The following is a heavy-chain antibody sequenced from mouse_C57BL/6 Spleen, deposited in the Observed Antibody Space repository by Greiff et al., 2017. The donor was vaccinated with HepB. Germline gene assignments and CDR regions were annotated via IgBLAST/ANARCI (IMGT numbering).Heavy chain of an antibody. Sequence: VQLQESGPELVKPGASVKISCKASGYAFSSSWMNWVKQRPGKGLEWIGRTYPGDGDTNYNGKFKGKATLTADKSSSTAYMQLSSLTSEDSAVYFCARESSYDVWGTGTTVTVSS. D-gene: IGHD1-1*01. J-gene: IGHJ1*03. CDR3: ARESSYDV. V-gene: IGHV1-82*01. CDR1: GYAFSSSW. CDR2: TYPGDGDT.